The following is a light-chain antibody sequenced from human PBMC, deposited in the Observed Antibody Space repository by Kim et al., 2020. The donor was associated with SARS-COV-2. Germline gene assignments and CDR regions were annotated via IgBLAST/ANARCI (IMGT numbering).Light chain of an antibody. CDR2: DVS. CDR3: CSYAGTYIHWV. J-gene: IGLJ3*02. Sequence: SVTISCTGTSNDVGGYNYVSWYQHHPGKAPKVMIYDVSKRPSGVPDRFSGSKSGNTASLTISGLQAEDEADYYCCSYAGTYIHWVFGGGTQLTVL. CDR1: SNDVGGYNY. V-gene: IGLV2-11*01.